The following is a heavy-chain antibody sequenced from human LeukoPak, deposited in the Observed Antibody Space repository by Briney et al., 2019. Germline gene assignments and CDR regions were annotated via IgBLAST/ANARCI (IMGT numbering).Heavy chain of an antibody. V-gene: IGHV3-74*01. Sequence: GGSLRLSCAASGFPFSSYWMHWVRQAPGKGLVWVSRINSDGSSTSYADSVKGRFTISRDNAKNTLYLQMNSLRAEDTAVYYCARDLKRRFYYDSSGSDDAFDIWGQGTMVTVPS. CDR2: INSDGSST. CDR1: GFPFSSYW. D-gene: IGHD3-22*01. CDR3: ARDLKRRFYYDSSGSDDAFDI. J-gene: IGHJ3*02.